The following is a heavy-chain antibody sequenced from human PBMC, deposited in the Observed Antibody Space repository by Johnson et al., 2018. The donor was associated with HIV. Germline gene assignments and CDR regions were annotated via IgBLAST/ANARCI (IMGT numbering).Heavy chain of an antibody. J-gene: IGHJ3*02. CDR2: IYSGGST. CDR3: ARDLLIAYCGGDCWDAFDI. V-gene: IGHV3-66*03. CDR1: GFTVSSNY. D-gene: IGHD2-21*02. Sequence: MQLVESGGGLIQPGGSLRLSCAASGFTVSSNYMSWVRQAPGKGLEWVSVIYSGGSTYYADSVKGRFTISRDSSKNTLYLEMNSMRPEDMAVYYCARDLLIAYCGGDCWDAFDIWGQGTMVTVSS.